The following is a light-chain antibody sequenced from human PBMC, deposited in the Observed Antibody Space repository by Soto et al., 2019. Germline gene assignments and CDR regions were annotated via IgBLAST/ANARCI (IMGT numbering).Light chain of an antibody. CDR2: GAS. Sequence: EIVMTQSPATLSVSPGERGTLSCRASQSISSNLAWYQQKPGQAPRLVIYGASARATGIPARFSGSGSGTEFTLTISSLQSEDFAVYYCQHYHGWPITFGQGTRLEI. J-gene: IGKJ5*01. CDR1: QSISSN. V-gene: IGKV3-15*01. CDR3: QHYHGWPIT.